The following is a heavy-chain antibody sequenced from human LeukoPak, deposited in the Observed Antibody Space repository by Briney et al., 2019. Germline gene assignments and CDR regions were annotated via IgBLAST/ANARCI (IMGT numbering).Heavy chain of an antibody. Sequence: ASAKVSCKASGYTFTSYGISWVRQAPGQGLEWMGWISAYNGNTNYAQKLQGRVTMTTDTSTSTAYMELRSLRSDDTAVYYCARVIGSSGWFDNWFDPWGQGTLVTVSS. CDR2: ISAYNGNT. V-gene: IGHV1-18*01. J-gene: IGHJ5*02. CDR1: GYTFTSYG. D-gene: IGHD6-19*01. CDR3: ARVIGSSGWFDNWFDP.